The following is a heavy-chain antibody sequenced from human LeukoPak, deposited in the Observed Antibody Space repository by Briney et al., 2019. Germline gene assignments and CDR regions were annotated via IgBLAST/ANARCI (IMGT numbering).Heavy chain of an antibody. CDR1: GGSFSGYY. CDR3: ARGLTTVTTFDY. J-gene: IGHJ4*02. V-gene: IGHV4-34*01. Sequence: PSETLSHTCAVYGGSFSGYYWSWIRQPPGKGLEWIGEINHSGSTNYNPSLKSRVTISVDTSKNQFSLKLSSVTAADTAVYYCARGLTTVTTFDYWGQGTLVTVSS. D-gene: IGHD4-17*01. CDR2: INHSGST.